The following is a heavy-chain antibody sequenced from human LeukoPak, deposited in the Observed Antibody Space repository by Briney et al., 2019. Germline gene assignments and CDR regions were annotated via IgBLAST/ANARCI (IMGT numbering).Heavy chain of an antibody. CDR2: IPYDGSNK. J-gene: IGHJ4*02. Sequence: GGSLRLSCAASAFTFSNYGMHWVRQAPGKGLEWVAFIPYDGSNKYYVASVKGRFTISRDNTKNTLYLQMNSLRAEDTAAYYCAKDRFYGSGSYLPGVFDYWGQGTLVTVSS. D-gene: IGHD3-10*01. CDR3: AKDRFYGSGSYLPGVFDY. CDR1: AFTFSNYG. V-gene: IGHV3-30*02.